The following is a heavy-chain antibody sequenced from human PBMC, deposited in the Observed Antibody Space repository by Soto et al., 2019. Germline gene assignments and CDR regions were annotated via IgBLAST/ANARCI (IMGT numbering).Heavy chain of an antibody. CDR3: AKEDYYDSSGYYANWFDP. Sequence: GGSLRLSCAASGFTFSSYGMHWVRQAPGKGLEWVAVISYDGSNKYYADSVKGRFTISRDNSKNTLYLQMNSLRAEDTAVYYCAKEDYYDSSGYYANWFDPWGQGTLVTVSS. D-gene: IGHD3-22*01. V-gene: IGHV3-30*18. J-gene: IGHJ5*02. CDR1: GFTFSSYG. CDR2: ISYDGSNK.